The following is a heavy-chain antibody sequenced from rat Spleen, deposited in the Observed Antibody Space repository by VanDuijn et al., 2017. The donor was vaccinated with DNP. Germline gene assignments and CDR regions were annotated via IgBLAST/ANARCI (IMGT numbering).Heavy chain of an antibody. CDR1: GYSISTSYR. J-gene: IGHJ2*01. D-gene: IGHD4-1*01. CDR2: INSAGSI. Sequence: EVQLQESGPGLVKPSQSLSLTCSVTGYSISTSYRWNWIRKFPGNKLEWMGYINSAGSIEYNPSLKGRISITSDTSKNQFFLQVNSVTTDDTARYYCARLRDSLHFDYWGQGVMVTVSS. V-gene: IGHV3-3*01. CDR3: ARLRDSLHFDY.